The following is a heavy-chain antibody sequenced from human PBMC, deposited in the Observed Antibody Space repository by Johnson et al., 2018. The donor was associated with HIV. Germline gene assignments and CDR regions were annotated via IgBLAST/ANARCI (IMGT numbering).Heavy chain of an antibody. CDR3: ARESWGYYDSSAREAFDI. D-gene: IGHD3-22*01. Sequence: QVQLVESGGGVVQPGRSLRLSCAASGFTFSSYAMHWVRQAPGKGLEWVAVISYDGSNKYYADSVKGRFTISRDNSKNTLYLQMNSLRAEDTAVYYCARESWGYYDSSAREAFDIWGQGTMVTVSS. J-gene: IGHJ3*02. CDR2: ISYDGSNK. CDR1: GFTFSSYA. V-gene: IGHV3-30-3*01.